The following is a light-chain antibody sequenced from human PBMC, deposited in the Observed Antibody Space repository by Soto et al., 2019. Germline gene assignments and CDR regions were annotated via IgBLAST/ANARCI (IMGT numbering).Light chain of an antibody. J-gene: IGKJ1*01. CDR2: GAS. V-gene: IGKV3-15*01. Sequence: EIVLSRSPGTGSLSRMEIAGRAFMASQSVSSNLAWYQQKPGQAPRLLIYGASTRATGIPARFSGSGSGTEFTLTISSLQSEDFAVYYCQQYNNWPPGTFGQGTKVDIK. CDR1: QSVSSN. CDR3: QQYNNWPPGT.